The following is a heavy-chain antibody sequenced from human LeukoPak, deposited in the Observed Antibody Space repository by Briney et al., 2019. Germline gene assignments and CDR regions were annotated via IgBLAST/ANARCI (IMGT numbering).Heavy chain of an antibody. V-gene: IGHV4-59*11. CDR1: GGSISSHY. CDR3: ARKDVGSSFNFDY. J-gene: IGHJ4*02. D-gene: IGHD3-10*01. CDR2: IYYSGST. Sequence: PSETLSLTCTVSGGSISSHYWSWIRQPPGKGLEWIGYIYYSGSTNYNPSLKSRVTISVDTFKNQFSLKLSSVTAADTAVYYCARKDVGSSFNFDYWGQGTLVTVSS.